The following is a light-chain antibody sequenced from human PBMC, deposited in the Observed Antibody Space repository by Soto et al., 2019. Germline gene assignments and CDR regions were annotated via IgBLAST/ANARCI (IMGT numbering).Light chain of an antibody. Sequence: NFMLTQPHSVSESPGKTVTISCTRSSGNIASNYVQWYQQRPGRSPTTAIYEDNQRPSGVPDRFSGSIDSSSNSASLTISGLKTEDEADYYCQSYDSSNHEGVFGGGTKLTVL. V-gene: IGLV6-57*01. CDR2: EDN. J-gene: IGLJ3*02. CDR1: SGNIASNY. CDR3: QSYDSSNHEGV.